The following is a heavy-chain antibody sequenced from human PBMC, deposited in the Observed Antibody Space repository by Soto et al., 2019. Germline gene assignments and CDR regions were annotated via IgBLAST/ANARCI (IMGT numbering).Heavy chain of an antibody. D-gene: IGHD2-15*01. V-gene: IGHV1-18*01. CDR1: GYTFTSYG. CDR2: ISAYNGNT. J-gene: IGHJ6*02. CDR3: ARLSCSGGSCLYYYGMDV. Sequence: ASVKVSCKASGYTFTSYGISWVRQAPGQGLEWMGWISAYNGNTNYAQKLQGRVTMTTDTSTSTAYMELRSLRSDDTAMYYCARLSCSGGSCLYYYGMDVWGQGTTVTVSS.